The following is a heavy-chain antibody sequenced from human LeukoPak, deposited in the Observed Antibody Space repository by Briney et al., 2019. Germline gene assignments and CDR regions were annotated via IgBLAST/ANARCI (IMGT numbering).Heavy chain of an antibody. D-gene: IGHD2-21*01. CDR2: ISYDGSNK. V-gene: IGHV3-30*18. Sequence: GGSLRLSCAASGFTFSSYGMHWVRQAPGKGLEWVAVISYDGSNKYYADSVKGRFTISRDNSKNTLYLQMNSLRAEDTAVYHCAKYLIAKGPPYGLDVWGQGTTVTVSS. CDR3: AKYLIAKGPPYGLDV. CDR1: GFTFSSYG. J-gene: IGHJ6*02.